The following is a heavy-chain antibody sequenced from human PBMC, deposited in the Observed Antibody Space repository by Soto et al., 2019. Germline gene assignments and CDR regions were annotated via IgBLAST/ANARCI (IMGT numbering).Heavy chain of an antibody. CDR2: IYHSGST. V-gene: IGHV4-30-2*01. Sequence: SETLSLTCAVSGGSISSGGYSCSWIRQPPGKGLEWIGYIYHSGSTYYNPSLKSRVTISVDRSKNQFSLKLSSVTAADTAVYYCATRKRSSGWYNYWGQGTLVTVSS. J-gene: IGHJ4*02. CDR3: ATRKRSSGWYNY. CDR1: GGSISSGGYS. D-gene: IGHD6-19*01.